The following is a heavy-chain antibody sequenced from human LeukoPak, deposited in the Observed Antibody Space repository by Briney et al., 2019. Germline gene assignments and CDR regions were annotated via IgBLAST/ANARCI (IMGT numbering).Heavy chain of an antibody. CDR1: GGSFSGYY. D-gene: IGHD1-26*01. J-gene: IGHJ4*02. Sequence: SETLSLTCAVYGGSFSGYYWSWIRQPPGKGLEWIGEINHSGSTNYNPSLKSRVTISVDTSKNQFSLKLSSVTAADTAVYYCARSYRRLFDYWGRGTLVTVSS. CDR3: ARSYRRLFDY. CDR2: INHSGST. V-gene: IGHV4-34*01.